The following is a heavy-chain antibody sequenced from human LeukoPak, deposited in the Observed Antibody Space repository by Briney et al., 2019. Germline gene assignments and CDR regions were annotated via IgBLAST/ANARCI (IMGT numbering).Heavy chain of an antibody. CDR3: ASTLRFLPYRRFDD. V-gene: IGHV4-39*01. CDR2: IYQSGSGSS. D-gene: IGHD3-3*01. CDR1: GGSIISSNYD. Sequence: KPSETLSLTCSVSGGSIISSNYDWGWIRQAPGKGLEWIGSIYQSGSGSSYYNPSLKSRVTIFGDTSKNQFFLRLSSVTSADTAVYYCASTLRFLPYRRFDDWGQGTLVTVPS. J-gene: IGHJ4*02.